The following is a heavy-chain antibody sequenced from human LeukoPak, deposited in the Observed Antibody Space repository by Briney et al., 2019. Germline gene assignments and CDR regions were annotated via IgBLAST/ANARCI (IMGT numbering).Heavy chain of an antibody. CDR3: ASGDYFDY. Sequence: GGSLRLSCAASGFTFSMSWMSWARQAPGKGLECVANIKPDGTEKYYVDSVKGRFTISRDNAKNSLYLQMNSLRAEDTAVYYCASGDYFDYWGQGTLVTVSS. CDR2: IKPDGTEK. CDR1: GFTFSMSW. J-gene: IGHJ4*02. V-gene: IGHV3-7*01. D-gene: IGHD7-27*01.